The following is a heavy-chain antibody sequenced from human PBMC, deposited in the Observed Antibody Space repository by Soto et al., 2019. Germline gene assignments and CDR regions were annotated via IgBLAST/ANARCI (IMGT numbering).Heavy chain of an antibody. J-gene: IGHJ4*02. V-gene: IGHV4-39*01. Sequence: IRVTSVFWGWVRQPPGNGLEWIGNVDYSGTAYFSPSLATRVTFHVDTSKNQFSLTLYSVTAADTAVYYCARITGRHLDYWGQGILSTVS. CDR3: ARITGRHLDY. D-gene: IGHD1-20*01. CDR1: IRVTSVF. CDR2: VDYSGTA.